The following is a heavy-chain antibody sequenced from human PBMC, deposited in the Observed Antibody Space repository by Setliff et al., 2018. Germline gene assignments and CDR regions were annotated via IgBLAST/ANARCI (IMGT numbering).Heavy chain of an antibody. CDR1: GYTFTAYY. CDR3: AKQGYSDSLYAFDV. J-gene: IGHJ3*01. V-gene: IGHV1-2*06. CDR2: IHPNTGST. Sequence: ASVKVSCKTSGYTFTAYYIYWVRQSPGHGLELMGRIHPNTGSTNYLQDFQGRVTITRDTSIYTVYMELTGLTSGDTAVYYCAKQGYSDSLYAFDVWGQGTVVTVSS. D-gene: IGHD3-16*02.